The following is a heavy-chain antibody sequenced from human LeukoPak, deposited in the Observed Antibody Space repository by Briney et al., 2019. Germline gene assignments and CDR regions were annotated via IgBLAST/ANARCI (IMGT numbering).Heavy chain of an antibody. J-gene: IGHJ3*02. CDR1: GFTFRSYW. Sequence: GGSLRLSCAASGFTFRSYWMSWVRQAPGKGLEWVANIKEDGSEKYYVDSVKGRFTISRDSAKNSLYLQMNSLRAEDTAVYYCARDKSYGDAFDIWGQGTMVTVSS. D-gene: IGHD4-17*01. CDR2: IKEDGSEK. CDR3: ARDKSYGDAFDI. V-gene: IGHV3-7*03.